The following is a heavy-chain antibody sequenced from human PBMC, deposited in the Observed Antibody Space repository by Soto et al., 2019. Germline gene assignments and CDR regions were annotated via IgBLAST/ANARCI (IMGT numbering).Heavy chain of an antibody. CDR3: ARVMRVGTSDV. J-gene: IGHJ6*02. D-gene: IGHD3-22*01. V-gene: IGHV3-11*01. CDR1: GFTFCDRY. CDR2: ISGDSTII. Sequence: QVHLVESGGGLVKPGGSLRLSCAASGFTFCDRYMSWIRQAPGKGLEWLSYISGDSTIIYYATSVNGGFNISRDNAKNLLYLQMSRLRAENTAMYYCARVMRVGTSDVWGQGTTVPVSS.